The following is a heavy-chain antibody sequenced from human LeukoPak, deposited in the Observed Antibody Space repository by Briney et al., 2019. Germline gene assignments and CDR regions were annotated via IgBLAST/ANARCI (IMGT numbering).Heavy chain of an antibody. CDR1: GVTVSNNY. CDR3: VYVDTVMATGDY. Sequence: GGSLRLSCAASGVTVSNNYMNWVRQAPGKGLEWVSVIYSSGSTYYADSVKGRFTISRHNSKNTLYLQMNSLRPEDTAVYYCVYVDTVMATGDYWGQGTLVTVSS. CDR2: IYSSGST. J-gene: IGHJ4*02. D-gene: IGHD5-18*01. V-gene: IGHV3-53*04.